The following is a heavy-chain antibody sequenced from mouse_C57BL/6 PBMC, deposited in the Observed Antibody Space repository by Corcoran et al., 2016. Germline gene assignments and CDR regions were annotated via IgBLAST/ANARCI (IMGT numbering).Heavy chain of an antibody. V-gene: IGHV1-26*01. J-gene: IGHJ2*01. Sequence: EVQLQQSGPELVKPGASVKISCKASGYTFTDYYMNWVKQSHGKSLEWIGDINPNNGGTSYNQKFKGKATLTVDKSSSTAYMELRSLTSEDSAVYYCAVDSSGPDYWGQGTTLTVSS. CDR3: AVDSSGPDY. D-gene: IGHD3-2*02. CDR1: GYTFTDYY. CDR2: INPNNGGT.